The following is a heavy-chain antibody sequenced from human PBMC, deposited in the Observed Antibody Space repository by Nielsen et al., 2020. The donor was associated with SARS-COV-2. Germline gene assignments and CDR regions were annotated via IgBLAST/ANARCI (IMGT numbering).Heavy chain of an antibody. V-gene: IGHV3-9*01. CDR1: GFTFDDYA. J-gene: IGHJ6*02. Sequence: SLKISCAASGFTFDDYAMHWVRQAPGKGLEWVSGISWNSGSIGYADSVKGRFTISRDNAKNSLYLQMNSLRAEDTALYYCAKGYGSGSSFSGMDVWGQGTVVTVSS. D-gene: IGHD3-10*01. CDR3: AKGYGSGSSFSGMDV. CDR2: ISWNSGSI.